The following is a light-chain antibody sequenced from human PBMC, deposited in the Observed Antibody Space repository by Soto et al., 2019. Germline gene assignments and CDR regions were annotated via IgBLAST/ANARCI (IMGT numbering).Light chain of an antibody. V-gene: IGKV2-28*01. CDR3: MQALQTPRT. J-gene: IGKJ1*01. CDR1: QSLQHNNGNTI. CDR2: LTS. Sequence: EIVMTQSPLSLTVTPGEPASISCKSSQSLQHNNGNTILDWYMQKPGQSPQLLIYLTSRRAPGAPDRVSGSGSGTEFPLRISTVEADDAEIYYCMQALQTPRTVGQGAKLEL.